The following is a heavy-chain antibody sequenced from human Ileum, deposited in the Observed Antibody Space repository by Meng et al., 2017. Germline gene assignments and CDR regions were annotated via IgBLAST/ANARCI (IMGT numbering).Heavy chain of an antibody. V-gene: IGHV3-21*02. CDR3: ARDLKNSGSYPYFDY. CDR1: GFTFSSYS. J-gene: IGHJ4*02. D-gene: IGHD1-26*01. Sequence: EVGWVGPVGGLVQPGGSLTLSCAASGFTFSSYSMNWVRQAPGKELGWVSSISRSSSYIYYADSVKGRFTISRDNAKNSLYLQMNSLRAEDTAVYYCARDLKNSGSYPYFDYWGQGTLVTVSS. CDR2: ISRSSSYI.